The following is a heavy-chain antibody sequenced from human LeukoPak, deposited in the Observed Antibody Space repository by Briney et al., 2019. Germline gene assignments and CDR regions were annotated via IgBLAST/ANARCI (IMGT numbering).Heavy chain of an antibody. CDR3: ARGPEGYSYYFDY. J-gene: IGHJ4*02. CDR1: GGSISSGGYS. V-gene: IGHV4-30-2*01. CDR2: IYHSGST. Sequence: SQTLSLTCAVSGGSISSGGYSWSWIRQPPGKGLEWIGYIYHSGSTYYNPSLKSRVTISVDRSKNQFSLKLSSVTAADTAVYYCARGPEGYSYYFDYWGQGTLVTVSS. D-gene: IGHD3-22*01.